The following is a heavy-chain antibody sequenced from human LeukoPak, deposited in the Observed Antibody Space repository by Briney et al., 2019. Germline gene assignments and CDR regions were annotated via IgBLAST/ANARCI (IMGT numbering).Heavy chain of an antibody. CDR2: IMRDGSEK. V-gene: IGHV3-7*05. CDR1: GFTFSSYS. J-gene: IGHJ6*02. D-gene: IGHD3-22*01. Sequence: GGSLRLSCGASGFTFSSYSMNWVRQAPGKGLEWVANIMRDGSEKYYVDSVEGRFTVSRDNAENSLYLQMNSLRAEDTAVYYCARLSDDISRFGLDVWGQGTTVTVSS. CDR3: ARLSDDISRFGLDV.